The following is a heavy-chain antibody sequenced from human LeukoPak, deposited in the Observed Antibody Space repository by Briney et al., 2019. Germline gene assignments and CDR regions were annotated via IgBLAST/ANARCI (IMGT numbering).Heavy chain of an antibody. CDR1: GFTFNSHD. V-gene: IGHV3-23*01. Sequence: GGSLRLSCAASGFTFNSHDMGWVRQAPGKGPEWVSRITGSGDNTYYADSVKGRFTISRDNSKNTVHLQMNSLTAEDTAMYYCARRYCTNGNCFGFTLDCWGQGTLVTVSS. CDR2: ITGSGDNT. J-gene: IGHJ4*02. CDR3: ARRYCTNGNCFGFTLDC. D-gene: IGHD2-8*01.